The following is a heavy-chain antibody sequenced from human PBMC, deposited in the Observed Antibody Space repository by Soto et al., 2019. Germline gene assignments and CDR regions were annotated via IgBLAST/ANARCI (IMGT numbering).Heavy chain of an antibody. Sequence: GGSLRLSCAASGFTFSSYAMHWVRQAPGKGMEWVAVISYDGSNKYYADSVKGRFTISRDNSKNTLYRQMNSLRAEDTAVYYCARDGIAAAGPFYYWGQGTLFTVSS. CDR1: GFTFSSYA. V-gene: IGHV3-30*14. CDR2: ISYDGSNK. J-gene: IGHJ4*02. D-gene: IGHD6-13*01. CDR3: ARDGIAAAGPFYY.